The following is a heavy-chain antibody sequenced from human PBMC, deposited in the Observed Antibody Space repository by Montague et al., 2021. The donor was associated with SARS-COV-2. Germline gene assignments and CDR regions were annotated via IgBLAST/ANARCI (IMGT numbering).Heavy chain of an antibody. V-gene: IGHV4-34*01. J-gene: IGHJ6*03. Sequence: SETLSLTCAVHGTSFSGYYWNWIGQPPGKGLEWIGEINHGGSTKYSPSLKSRLTISADTSKNQFSLKLTSVAAADTAVYYCARLRDGVVPSPILGVGPYYSYYYMDVWERGTTVTVSS. CDR3: ARLRDGVVPSPILGVGPYYSYYYMDV. D-gene: IGHD3-10*01. CDR1: GTSFSGYY. CDR2: INHGGST.